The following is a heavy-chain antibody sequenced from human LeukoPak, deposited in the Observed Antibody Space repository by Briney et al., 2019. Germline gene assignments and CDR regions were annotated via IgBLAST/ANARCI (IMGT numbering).Heavy chain of an antibody. Sequence: ASVKVSCKSSGYAFTSYHIHWMRQAPGQGLGWMGIIIPSSGSTTYAQKFQGRVTMTRDTSTSTVYMELSSLTSDDTAVYFCARSDYNDYRGLGFWGQGTLVTVSS. CDR3: ARSDYNDYRGLGF. CDR2: IIPSSGST. CDR1: GYAFTSYH. D-gene: IGHD4-11*01. V-gene: IGHV1-46*01. J-gene: IGHJ4*02.